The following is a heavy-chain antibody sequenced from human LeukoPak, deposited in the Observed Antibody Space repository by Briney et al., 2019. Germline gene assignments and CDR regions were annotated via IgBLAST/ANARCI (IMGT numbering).Heavy chain of an antibody. Sequence: PGGSLRLSCAASGFTFNNAWMNWVRQAPGKGLEWLGRIKHKSDGGTTDYAAPVKGRFTISRDDSKNTMYLQMNSLKTEDTAVYYCGRAYDFSRHWGQGTLVTVSS. CDR3: GRAYDFSRH. J-gene: IGHJ4*02. D-gene: IGHD3-3*01. CDR2: IKHKSDGGTT. V-gene: IGHV3-15*01. CDR1: GFTFNNAW.